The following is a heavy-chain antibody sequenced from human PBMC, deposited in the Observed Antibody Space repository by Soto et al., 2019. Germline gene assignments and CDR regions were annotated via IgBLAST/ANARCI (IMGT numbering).Heavy chain of an antibody. CDR2: IIPIFGTP. Sequence: QVQLVQSVAEVKKPGSSVKVSCKASGDSFSSYAISWVRQAPGHGLEWMGRIIPIFGTPNYAQRVEGRVTITADDSTSTANMELSSLRSYDTAVYYCATGGNYDETSALAYWGQGTLVTVSS. CDR3: ATGGNYDETSALAY. V-gene: IGHV1-69*01. CDR1: GDSFSSYA. D-gene: IGHD3-22*01. J-gene: IGHJ4*02.